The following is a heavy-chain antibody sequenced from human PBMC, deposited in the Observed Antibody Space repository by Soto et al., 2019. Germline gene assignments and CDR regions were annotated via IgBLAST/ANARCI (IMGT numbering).Heavy chain of an antibody. D-gene: IGHD3-16*01. CDR3: AREGGEGATSGWFDP. Sequence: ASVKVSCKASGYTFTSYYMHWVRQAPGQGLEWMGIINPSGGSTSYAQKFQGRVTMTRDTSTSTVYMELSSLRSEDTAVYYCAREGGEGATSGWFDPWGQGTLVTVSS. CDR1: GYTFTSYY. J-gene: IGHJ5*02. V-gene: IGHV1-46*01. CDR2: INPSGGST.